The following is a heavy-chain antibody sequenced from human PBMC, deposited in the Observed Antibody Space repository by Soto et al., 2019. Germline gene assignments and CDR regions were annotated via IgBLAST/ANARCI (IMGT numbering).Heavy chain of an antibody. CDR2: ISYDGSNK. V-gene: IGHV3-30-3*01. J-gene: IGHJ6*02. D-gene: IGHD3-9*01. Sequence: SLRLSCAASGITFSGYAMHWVRQAPGKGLEWVALISYDGSNKHYADSVKGRFTISRDTSKNTLYLQMNSLRAEDTTVYYCARDGGVKRYFDWASYGMDVWGQGTTVTVSS. CDR3: ARDGGVKRYFDWASYGMDV. CDR1: GITFSGYA.